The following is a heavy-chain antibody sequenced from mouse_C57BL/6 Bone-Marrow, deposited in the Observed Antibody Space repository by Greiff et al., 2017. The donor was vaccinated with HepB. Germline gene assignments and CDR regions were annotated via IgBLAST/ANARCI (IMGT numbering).Heavy chain of an antibody. CDR1: GFTFSSYA. CDR2: ISDGGSYT. J-gene: IGHJ4*01. CDR3: ARGGYGYDGGYYAMDY. D-gene: IGHD2-2*01. Sequence: DVKLVESGGGLVKPGGSLKLSCAASGFTFSSYAMSWVRQTPEKRLEWVATISDGGSYTYYPDNVKGRFTISRDNAKNNLYLQMSHLKSEDTAMYYCARGGYGYDGGYYAMDYWGQGTSVTVSS. V-gene: IGHV5-4*03.